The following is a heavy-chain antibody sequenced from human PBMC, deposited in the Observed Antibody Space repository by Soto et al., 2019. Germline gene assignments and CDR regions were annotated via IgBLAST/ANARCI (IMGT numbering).Heavy chain of an antibody. Sequence: GGSLRLSCAASGFTFSRYSMNWVLQAPGKGLEWVSSISSTTNYIYYADSMKGRFTVSRDNAKNSVYLDMNSLSAEDTAVYYCARESEDLTSNFDYWGQGTLVTVSS. V-gene: IGHV3-21*01. CDR2: ISSTTNYI. J-gene: IGHJ4*02. CDR3: ARESEDLTSNFDY. CDR1: GFTFSRYS.